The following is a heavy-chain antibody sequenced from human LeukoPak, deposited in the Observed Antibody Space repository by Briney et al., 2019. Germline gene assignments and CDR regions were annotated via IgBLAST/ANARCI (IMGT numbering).Heavy chain of an antibody. CDR2: INHSGST. Sequence: PSETLSLTCAVYGGSFSGYYWSWIRQPPGKGLEWIGEINHSGSTNYNPSLKSRVTISVDTSKNQFSLKLSSVTAADTAVYYCARGVTYYDFWSGYYEGGYYYYMDVWGKGTTVTVSS. D-gene: IGHD3-3*01. V-gene: IGHV4-34*01. CDR3: ARGVTYYDFWSGYYEGGYYYYMDV. CDR1: GGSFSGYY. J-gene: IGHJ6*03.